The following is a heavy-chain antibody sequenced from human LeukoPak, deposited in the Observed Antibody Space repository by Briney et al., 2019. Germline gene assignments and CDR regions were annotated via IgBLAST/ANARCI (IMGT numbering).Heavy chain of an antibody. Sequence: GSLRLSCAASGFTFSSYGMSWVRQPPGKGLEWIGEINHSGSTNYNPSLKSRVTISVDTSKNQFSLKLSSVTAADTAVYYCARVLWFGELLYNDYWGQGTLVTVSS. CDR2: INHSGST. D-gene: IGHD3-10*01. CDR1: GFTFSSYG. V-gene: IGHV4-34*01. CDR3: ARVLWFGELLYNDY. J-gene: IGHJ4*02.